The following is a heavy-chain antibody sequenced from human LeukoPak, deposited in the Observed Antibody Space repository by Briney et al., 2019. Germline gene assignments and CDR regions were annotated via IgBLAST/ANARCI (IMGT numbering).Heavy chain of an antibody. J-gene: IGHJ4*02. V-gene: IGHV3-30*04. CDR1: GFTFSSYA. Sequence: GRSLRLSCAASGFTFSSYAMHWVRKAPGKELEWVAVISYDGSNKYYADSVKGRFTISRDNSKNTLYLQMNSLRAEDTAVYYCARSIAAAATQDYWGQGTLVTVSS. CDR2: ISYDGSNK. CDR3: ARSIAAAATQDY. D-gene: IGHD6-13*01.